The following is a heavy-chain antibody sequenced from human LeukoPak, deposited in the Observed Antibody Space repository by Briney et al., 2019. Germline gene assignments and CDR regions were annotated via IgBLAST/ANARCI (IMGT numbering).Heavy chain of an antibody. CDR3: ARLRAVVTR. D-gene: IGHD4-23*01. J-gene: IGHJ4*02. Sequence: PSETLSLTCTVSGGSISSHYWSWIRQPPGKGLEWIGYIYYSGSTNYNPSLKSRVTISVDTSKNQFSLKLSSVTAADTAVYYCARLRAVVTRWGQGTLVTVSS. CDR2: IYYSGST. V-gene: IGHV4-59*08. CDR1: GGSISSHY.